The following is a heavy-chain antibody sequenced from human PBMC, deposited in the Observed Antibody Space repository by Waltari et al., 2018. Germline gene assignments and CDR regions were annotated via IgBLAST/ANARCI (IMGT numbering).Heavy chain of an antibody. J-gene: IGHJ3*02. V-gene: IGHV4-59*11. CDR3: ARVPRVFGSAFDI. CDR2: IYYSGST. D-gene: IGHD6-13*01. Sequence: QVQLQESGPGLVKPSETLSLTCTVSGGSISSHYWSWIRQPPGKGLEWIGYIYYSGSTNYNPALKSRVTISVDTSKNQFSRKLSSVTAADTAGYYCARVPRVFGSAFDIWGQGTMVTVSS. CDR1: GGSISSHY.